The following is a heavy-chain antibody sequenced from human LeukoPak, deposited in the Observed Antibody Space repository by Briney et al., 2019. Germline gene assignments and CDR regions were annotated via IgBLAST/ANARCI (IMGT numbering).Heavy chain of an antibody. CDR3: TTLRIYCSGGSCEIDY. Sequence: PGGSLRLSCAASGFTFSSYCMSWVRQAPGKGLEWVANIKQDGSEEYYVDSVKGRFTISRDNAKNSLYLQMNSLRAEDTAVYYCTTLRIYCSGGSCEIDYWGQGTLVTVSS. D-gene: IGHD2-15*01. CDR1: GFTFSSYC. V-gene: IGHV3-7*05. CDR2: IKQDGSEE. J-gene: IGHJ4*02.